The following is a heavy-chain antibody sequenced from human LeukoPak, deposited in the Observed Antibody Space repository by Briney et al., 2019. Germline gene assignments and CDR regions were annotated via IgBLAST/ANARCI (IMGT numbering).Heavy chain of an antibody. V-gene: IGHV4-34*01. CDR2: INHSGST. D-gene: IGHD6-19*01. Sequence: PSETLSLTCAVYGGSFSGYYWSWIRQPPGKGLEWIGEINHSGSTNYNPSLKSRVTISVDTSKSQFSLKMRSVTAADTAVYYCAREPEYSSGWPYYFDYWGQGTLVTVSS. CDR3: AREPEYSSGWPYYFDY. CDR1: GGSFSGYY. J-gene: IGHJ4*02.